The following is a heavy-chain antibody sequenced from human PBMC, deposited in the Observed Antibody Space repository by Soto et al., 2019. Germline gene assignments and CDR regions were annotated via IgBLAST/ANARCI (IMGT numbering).Heavy chain of an antibody. CDR2: ISYDGSNK. D-gene: IGHD2-2*02. Sequence: QVQLVESGGGVVQPGRSLRLSCAASGFTFSSYGMHWVRQAPGKGLEWVAVISYDGSNKYYADSVKGRFTISRDNSKNTLYMEKNSMRAQDTVVYYCAKELGNCISNSCYNMDVWGKGTTVTVSS. V-gene: IGHV3-30*18. J-gene: IGHJ6*03. CDR1: GFTFSSYG. CDR3: AKELGNCISNSCYNMDV.